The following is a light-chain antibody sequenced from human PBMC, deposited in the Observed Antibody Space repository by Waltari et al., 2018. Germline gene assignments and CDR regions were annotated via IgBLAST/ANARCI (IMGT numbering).Light chain of an antibody. CDR2: DVF. J-gene: IGLJ2*01. CDR1: RRQLGGFNF. Sequence: QSALSHPASAYGSPGQSISISCTGIRRQLGGFNFVSLSQQHPGKAPKLMIYDVFNRPSGVSTRFSGSKSDHAASLAISGLQAEDEAVYYCSSYTASPPHVVFGGGTKVTVL. V-gene: IGLV2-14*03. CDR3: SSYTASPPHVV.